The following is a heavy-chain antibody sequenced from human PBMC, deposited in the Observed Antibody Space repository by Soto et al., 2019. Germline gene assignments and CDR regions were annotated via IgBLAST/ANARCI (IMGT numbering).Heavy chain of an antibody. CDR3: ARVYEGDYAYYYYGMDV. CDR2: IDPSDSYT. J-gene: IGHJ6*02. CDR1: GYSFTSYW. Sequence: GESLKISCKGSGYSFTSYWISWVRQMPGKGLEWMGRIDPSDSYTNYSPSFQGHVTISADKSISTAYLQWSSLKASDTAMYYCARVYEGDYAYYYYGMDVCRQGITGTGSS. V-gene: IGHV5-10-1*01. D-gene: IGHD4-17*01.